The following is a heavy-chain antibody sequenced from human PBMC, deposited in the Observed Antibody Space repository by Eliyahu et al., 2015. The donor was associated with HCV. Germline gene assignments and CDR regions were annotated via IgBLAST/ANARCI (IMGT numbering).Heavy chain of an antibody. V-gene: IGHV1-2*06. J-gene: IGHJ4*02. Sequence: QVQLVQSGTEVKKPGASVKVACKASGHTFTDXKXHXVRXAPGQGLEWMGRIVANSGATNCAQKFQGRVTTTRDTSVRTAYMELSGLTSDDTAVYYCARGHNYGFEYWGQGTLVTVSS. CDR3: ARGHNYGFEY. CDR2: IVANSGAT. D-gene: IGHD5-18*01. CDR1: GHTFTDXK.